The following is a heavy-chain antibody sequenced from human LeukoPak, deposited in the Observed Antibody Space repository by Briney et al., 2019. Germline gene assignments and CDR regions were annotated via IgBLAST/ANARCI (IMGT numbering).Heavy chain of an antibody. D-gene: IGHD3-3*01. CDR3: ASITIFGVVIN. CDR2: IYYSGST. Sequence: PSETLSLTCTVSGVSVSSYYWSWIRQPPGKGLEWIGYIYYSGSTNYNPSLKSRVTISVDTSKNQFSLRLSSVTAADTAVYYCASITIFGVVINWGQGTLVTVSS. J-gene: IGHJ4*02. CDR1: GVSVSSYY. V-gene: IGHV4-59*02.